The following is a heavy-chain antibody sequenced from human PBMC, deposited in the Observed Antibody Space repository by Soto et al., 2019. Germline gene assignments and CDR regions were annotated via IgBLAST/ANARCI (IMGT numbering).Heavy chain of an antibody. CDR3: AAGEASIRNLAPYYLDF. D-gene: IGHD2-2*01. CDR1: GGSMRNCF. Sequence: SETLSLTCTVSGGSMRNCFWTWIRQPPGKGLEWIGYIHYSGTTSFFPSYNPSLRSRVTISEDTSKNQFSLKLLSVTTADTAVYFCAAGEASIRNLAPYYLDFWGQGTLVTVSS. J-gene: IGHJ4*02. V-gene: IGHV4-59*01. CDR2: IHYSGTT.